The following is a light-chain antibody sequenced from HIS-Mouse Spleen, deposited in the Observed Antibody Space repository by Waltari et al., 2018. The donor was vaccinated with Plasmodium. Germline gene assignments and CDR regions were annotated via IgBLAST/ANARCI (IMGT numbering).Light chain of an antibody. J-gene: IGLJ3*02. CDR2: KDS. CDR3: YSAADNNLV. V-gene: IGLV3-27*01. CDR1: VLAKKKY. Sequence: SYELTQPSSVSVSPGQTARITCSGDVLAKKKYARWFQQKPGQAPVLLIYKDSDRPSGIPERFSGSSSGTTVTLTISGAQVEDEADYYCYSAADNNLVFGGGTKLTVL.